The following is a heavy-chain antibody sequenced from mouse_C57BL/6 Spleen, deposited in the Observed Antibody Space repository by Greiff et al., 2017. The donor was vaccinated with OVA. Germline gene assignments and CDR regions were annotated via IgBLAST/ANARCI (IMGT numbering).Heavy chain of an antibody. CDR1: GYTFTSYW. CDR3: ARGGDWDLYFDD. Sequence: QVQLQQPGAELVKPGASVKMSCKASGYTFTSYWITWVKQRPGQGLEWIGDIYPGSGSTNYNEKFKSKATLTVDTSSSTAYMQLSSLTSEDSAVYYCARGGDWDLYFDDWGQGTTLTVSS. CDR2: IYPGSGST. V-gene: IGHV1-55*01. D-gene: IGHD4-1*01. J-gene: IGHJ2*01.